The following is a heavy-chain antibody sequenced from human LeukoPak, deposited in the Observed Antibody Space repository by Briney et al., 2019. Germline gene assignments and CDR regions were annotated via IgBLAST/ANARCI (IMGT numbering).Heavy chain of an antibody. V-gene: IGHV4-59*01. CDR2: IYYSGST. CDR3: ARARSVGSSGWLFAFDI. Sequence: PSETLSLTCTVSGGSISSYYWSWIRQPPGKGLEWIGYIYYSGSTNYNPSLKSRVTISVDTPKNQFSLKLSSVTAADTAVYYCARARSVGSSGWLFAFDIWGQGTMVTVSS. J-gene: IGHJ3*02. D-gene: IGHD6-19*01. CDR1: GGSISSYY.